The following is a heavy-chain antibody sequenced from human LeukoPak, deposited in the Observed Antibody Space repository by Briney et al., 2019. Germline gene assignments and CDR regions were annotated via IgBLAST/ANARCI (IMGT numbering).Heavy chain of an antibody. CDR1: GYTLTELS. D-gene: IGHD3-16*02. CDR3: ATVMITFGGVIVHPRAFDY. Sequence: GASVKVSCKVSGYTLTELSMHWVRQAPGKGLEGMGGFDPEDGETIYAQKFQGRVTMTEDTSTDTAYMELSSLRSEDTAVYYCATVMITFGGVIVHPRAFDYWGQGTLVTVSS. CDR2: FDPEDGET. J-gene: IGHJ4*02. V-gene: IGHV1-24*01.